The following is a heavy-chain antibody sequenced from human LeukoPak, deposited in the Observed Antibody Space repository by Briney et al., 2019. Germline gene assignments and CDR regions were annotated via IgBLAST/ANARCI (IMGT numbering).Heavy chain of an antibody. CDR1: GFTFSSYS. J-gene: IGHJ5*02. CDR2: ISSSSYI. CDR3: AREYIVATIGWFEP. D-gene: IGHD5-12*01. Sequence: GGSLRLSCAASGFTFSSYSMNWVRQAPGKGLEWVSSISSSSYIYYADSVKGRFTISRDNAKNSLYLQMNSLRAEDTAVYYCAREYIVATIGWFEPWGQGTLVTVSS. V-gene: IGHV3-21*01.